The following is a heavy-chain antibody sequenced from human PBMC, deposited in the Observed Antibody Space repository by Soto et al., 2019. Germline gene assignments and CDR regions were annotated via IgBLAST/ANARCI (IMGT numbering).Heavy chain of an antibody. V-gene: IGHV3-30*18. J-gene: IGHJ4*02. D-gene: IGHD5-18*01. CDR2: ISYDGRNK. CDR3: AKDVNSYGYDY. CDR1: GFTFSTYG. Sequence: QVQLVESGGDVVQPGRSLRLSCAGSGFTFSTYGMHWVRQAPGKGLEWVALISYDGRNKYYADSVKGRFTISRDNSKNTLDLQMGSLRGEDTAVYYCAKDVNSYGYDYWGQGTLVTVSS.